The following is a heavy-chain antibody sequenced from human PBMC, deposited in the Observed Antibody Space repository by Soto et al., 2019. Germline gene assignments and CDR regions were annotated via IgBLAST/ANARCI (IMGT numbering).Heavy chain of an antibody. CDR2: IGGSDNKT. CDR1: GFTFSSYA. CDR3: ARVEAMVYFDY. J-gene: IGHJ4*02. D-gene: IGHD5-18*01. Sequence: GGSLRLSCAASGFTFSSYAMNWVRQAPGKGLEWVSGIGGSDNKTYYADSVRGRFTISRDNSKNTMYLQMNSLRAEDTAEYYCARVEAMVYFDYWGQGTLVTVSS. V-gene: IGHV3-23*01.